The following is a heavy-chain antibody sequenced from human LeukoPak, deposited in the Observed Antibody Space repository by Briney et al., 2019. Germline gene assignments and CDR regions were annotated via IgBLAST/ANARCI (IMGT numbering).Heavy chain of an antibody. CDR1: GGTFSSYA. CDR2: IIPIFGTA. V-gene: IGHV1-69*13. Sequence: ASVKVSCKASGGTFSSYAISWVRQAPGQGLEWMGGIIPIFGTANYAQKFQGRVTITADESTSTAYMELSSLRSEDTAVYYCARESPWDYYDSALDAFDIWGQGTMVTVSS. J-gene: IGHJ3*02. D-gene: IGHD3-22*01. CDR3: ARESPWDYYDSALDAFDI.